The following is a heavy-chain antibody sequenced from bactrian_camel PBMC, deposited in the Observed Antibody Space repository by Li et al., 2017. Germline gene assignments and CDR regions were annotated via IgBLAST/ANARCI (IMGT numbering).Heavy chain of an antibody. CDR3: AAAEIFCSDNDPADFDY. CDR2: VDSDGTT. V-gene: IGHV3S53*01. CDR1: VNSNNLNC. Sequence: VQLVESGGGLVQAGGSLNLSCAATVNSNNLNCMGWFRQAPGKERERVADVDSDGTTTYAEFAKARFTISRDIHKDTMFLQMNSLKPEDTAMYYCAAAEIFCSDNDPADFDYWGQGTQVTVS. D-gene: IGHD4*01. J-gene: IGHJ4*01.